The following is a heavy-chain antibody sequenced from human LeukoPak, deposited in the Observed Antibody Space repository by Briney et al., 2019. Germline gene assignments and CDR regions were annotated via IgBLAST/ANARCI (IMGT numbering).Heavy chain of an antibody. CDR2: IYFTGST. CDR3: ARRITGNWLDP. Sequence: PSETLSLTCTVSGGSISSSSYYWGWIRQPPGKGLEWIGSIYFTGSTFYNPSLKSRVTMSVDTSKNQFSLRLSSVTAADTAVYYCARRITGNWLDPWGQGTLVTVSS. D-gene: IGHD1-20*01. J-gene: IGHJ5*02. CDR1: GGSISSSSYY. V-gene: IGHV4-39*01.